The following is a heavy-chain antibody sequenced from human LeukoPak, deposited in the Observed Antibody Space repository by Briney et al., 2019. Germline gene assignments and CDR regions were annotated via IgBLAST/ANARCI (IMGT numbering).Heavy chain of an antibody. CDR2: ISSSSSYI. Sequence: GGSLRLSCAASGFTFSSYSMNWVRQAPGKGLEWVSSISSSSSYIYYADSVKGRFTISRDNAKNSLYLHMNSLRAEDTAVYYCAELGITMIGGVWGKGTTVTISS. V-gene: IGHV3-21*01. CDR1: GFTFSSYS. CDR3: AELGITMIGGV. D-gene: IGHD3-10*02. J-gene: IGHJ6*04.